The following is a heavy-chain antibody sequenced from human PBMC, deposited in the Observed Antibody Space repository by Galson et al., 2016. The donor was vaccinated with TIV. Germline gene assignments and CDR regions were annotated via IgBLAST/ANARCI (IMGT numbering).Heavy chain of an antibody. J-gene: IGHJ5*02. D-gene: IGHD3/OR15-3a*01. CDR3: ARLDAISAWLDT. V-gene: IGHV4-39*02. CDR2: VYYNGVT. Sequence: SETLSLTCSVSGSASSTTHFWGWIRQAPGKGLEWIGGVYYNGVTYYNPSLKSRVIISVDTSKGHFSLTLTSVTAADTAVYYCARLDAISAWLDTWGQGALVTVSS. CDR1: GSASSTTHF.